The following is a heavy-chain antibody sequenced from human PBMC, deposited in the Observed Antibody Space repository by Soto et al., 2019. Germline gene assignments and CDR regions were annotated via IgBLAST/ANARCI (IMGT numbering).Heavy chain of an antibody. CDR3: ARAFFYQGRDCRGYSFDAFDF. CDR1: GYTFTGYY. J-gene: IGHJ3*01. D-gene: IGHD3-22*01. V-gene: IGHV1-18*04. CDR2: ISAHTGSA. Sequence: ASVKVSCKASGYTFTGYYMSWVRQAPGQGLELMGWISAHTGSAEYAQRFQCRVTMTTDRSTSTAYMELRSLRSDDTAVYYCARAFFYQGRDCRGYSFDAFDFWGPGTLVTVSS.